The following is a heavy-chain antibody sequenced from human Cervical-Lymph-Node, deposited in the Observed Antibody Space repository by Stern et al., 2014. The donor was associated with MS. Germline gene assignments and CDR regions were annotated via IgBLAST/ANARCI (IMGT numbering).Heavy chain of an antibody. Sequence: QMQLVQSGAEVKKPGASVKVSCKASGYTFTSYGISWVRQAPGQELEWMGWISAYNGNTNYAQKLQGRVTMTTDTSTSTAYMELRSLRSDDTAVYYCARAMRGHGGYYYGMDVWGQGTTVTVSS. V-gene: IGHV1-18*01. D-gene: IGHD3-16*01. CDR1: GYTFTSYG. CDR3: ARAMRGHGGYYYGMDV. J-gene: IGHJ6*02. CDR2: ISAYNGNT.